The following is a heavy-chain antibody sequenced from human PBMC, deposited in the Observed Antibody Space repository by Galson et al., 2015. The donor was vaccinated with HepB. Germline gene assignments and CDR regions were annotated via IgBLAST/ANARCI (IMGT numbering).Heavy chain of an antibody. D-gene: IGHD1/OR15-1a*01. CDR1: GFTFSSYA. CDR2: ISGSGGST. J-gene: IGHJ3*02. Sequence: SLRLSCAASGFTFSSYAMSWVRQAPGKGLEWVSAISGSGGSTYYADSVKGRFTISRDNSKNTLYLQMNSLRAEDTAVYYCAKAKQETDAFDIWGQGTMVTVSS. CDR3: AKAKQETDAFDI. V-gene: IGHV3-23*01.